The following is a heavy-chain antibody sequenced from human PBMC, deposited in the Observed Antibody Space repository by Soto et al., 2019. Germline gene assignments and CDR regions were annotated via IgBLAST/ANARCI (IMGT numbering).Heavy chain of an antibody. Sequence: GGSLRLSCAASGFTFRTYPMTWARQAPGKGLEWVSVIGVSADDTHYADSVKGRFTISRDNSKNTLFLQMNSLRAEDTAVYYCAKYSAAGSRYFDFWGQGTLVTVSS. D-gene: IGHD6-13*01. CDR3: AKYSAAGSRYFDF. J-gene: IGHJ4*02. CDR1: GFTFRTYP. CDR2: IGVSADDT. V-gene: IGHV3-23*01.